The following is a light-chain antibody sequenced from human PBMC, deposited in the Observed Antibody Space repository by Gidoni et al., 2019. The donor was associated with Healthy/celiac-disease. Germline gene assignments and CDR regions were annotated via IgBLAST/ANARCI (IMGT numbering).Light chain of an antibody. CDR2: DAS. CDR3: QQRSDWYT. CDR1: QSVSSF. V-gene: IGKV3-11*01. J-gene: IGKJ2*01. Sequence: ELVLTQSPATLSLSPGERATPCCRTSQSVSSFLAWYQQKHGHAPRLLIYDASNRATGIPARFSGSGSGTDFTLTISSLEPEDFAVYYCQQRSDWYTFGQGTKLEIK.